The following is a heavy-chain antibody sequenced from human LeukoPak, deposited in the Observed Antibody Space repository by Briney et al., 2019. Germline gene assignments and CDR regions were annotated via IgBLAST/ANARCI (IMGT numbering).Heavy chain of an antibody. J-gene: IGHJ4*02. Sequence: GGSXRLSCAASGFTFSSYSMNWVRQAPGKGLEWVSSISSSSSYIYYADSVKGRFTISRDNSKNTLYLQMNSLRAEDTAVYYCARDSSGWPSYFDYWGQGTLVTVSS. V-gene: IGHV3-21*01. CDR3: ARDSSGWPSYFDY. CDR1: GFTFSSYS. D-gene: IGHD6-19*01. CDR2: ISSSSSYI.